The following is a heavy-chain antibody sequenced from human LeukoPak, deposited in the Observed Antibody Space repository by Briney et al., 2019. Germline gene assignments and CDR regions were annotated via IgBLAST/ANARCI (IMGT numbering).Heavy chain of an antibody. CDR1: GYTFTSYD. V-gene: IGHV1-8*01. J-gene: IGHJ6*02. CDR2: MNPNSGNT. CDR3: ARAVGSGSYYNVYYYYYGMDV. Sequence: ASLKVSCKASGYTFTSYDINWVRQATGQGLEWMGWMNPNSGNTGYAQKFQGRVTMTRNTSISTAYMELSSLRSEDTAVYYCARAVGSGSYYNVYYYYYGMDVWGQGTTVTVSS. D-gene: IGHD3-10*01.